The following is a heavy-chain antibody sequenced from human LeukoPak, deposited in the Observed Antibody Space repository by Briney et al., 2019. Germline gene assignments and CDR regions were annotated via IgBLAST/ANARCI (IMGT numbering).Heavy chain of an antibody. CDR3: ARGQFHYYFDY. CDR2: IYYSGST. V-gene: IGHV4-61*08. D-gene: IGHD2-21*01. J-gene: IGHJ4*02. CDR1: SGSISSGGYY. Sequence: PSQTLSLTCTVSSGSISSGGYYWSWIRQPPGKGLEWIGCIYYSGSTNYNPSLKSRVTISVDTSKNQFSLKLSSVTAADTAVYYCARGQFHYYFDYWGQGTLVTVSS.